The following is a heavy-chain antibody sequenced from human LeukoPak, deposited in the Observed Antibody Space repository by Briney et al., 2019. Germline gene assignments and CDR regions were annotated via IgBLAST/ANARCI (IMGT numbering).Heavy chain of an antibody. Sequence: SVKVSCKASGGTFSSYAISWVRQAPGQGLEWMGRIIPIFGTANYAQKFQGRVTITTDESTSTAYMELSSLRSEDTAVYYCARGQGYSSGWSLGYWGQGTLVTVSS. CDR1: GGTFSSYA. CDR3: ARGQGYSSGWSLGY. D-gene: IGHD6-19*01. J-gene: IGHJ4*02. V-gene: IGHV1-69*05. CDR2: IIPIFGTA.